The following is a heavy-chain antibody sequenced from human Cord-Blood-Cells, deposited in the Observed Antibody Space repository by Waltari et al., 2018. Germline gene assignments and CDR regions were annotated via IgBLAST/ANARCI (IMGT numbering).Heavy chain of an antibody. J-gene: IGHJ6*02. Sequence: EVQLVESGGGLVQPGRSLRLSCAASGFTFDDYAMHWVRQAPGKGLEWVSGISWNSGSIGESDSVEGRFTISRDNAKNSLYLQMNSLRAEETALYYCAKESGAYCSGGSCEPGLYYGMDVWGQGTTVTVSS. CDR3: AKESGAYCSGGSCEPGLYYGMDV. CDR1: GFTFDDYA. V-gene: IGHV3-9*01. D-gene: IGHD2-15*01. CDR2: ISWNSGSI.